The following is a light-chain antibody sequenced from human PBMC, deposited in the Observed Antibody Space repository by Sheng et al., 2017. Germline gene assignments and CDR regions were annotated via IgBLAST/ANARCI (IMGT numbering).Light chain of an antibody. Sequence: EIVLTQSPATLSLSPGERATLSCRASQSVSSYLAWYQQKPGQAPRLLIHDASTRATGIPARFSGSGSGTEFTLTISSLQSEDFAFYYCQQYNNWPPYTFGQGTKLEIK. CDR2: DAS. CDR1: QSVSSY. J-gene: IGKJ2*01. CDR3: QQYNNWPPYT. V-gene: IGKV3-15*01.